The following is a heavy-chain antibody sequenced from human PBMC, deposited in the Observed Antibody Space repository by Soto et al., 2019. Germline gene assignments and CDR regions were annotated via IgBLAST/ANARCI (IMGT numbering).Heavy chain of an antibody. CDR2: IYATGTT. D-gene: IGHD1-1*01. J-gene: IGHJ5*02. Sequence: SETLSLTCTVSGASISGFYWSWIRKSAGKGLEWIGRIYATGTTDYNPSLKSRVMMSVDTSKKRLSLKLRPVTAADTAVYYCVRDGTKTLRDWFDPWGQGISVTVSS. V-gene: IGHV4-4*07. CDR1: GASISGFY. CDR3: VRDGTKTLRDWFDP.